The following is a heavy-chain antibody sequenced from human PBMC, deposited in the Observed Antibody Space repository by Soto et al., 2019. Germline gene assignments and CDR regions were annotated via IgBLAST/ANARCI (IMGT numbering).Heavy chain of an antibody. D-gene: IGHD6-13*01. CDR2: IKQDGSEK. CDR1: GFTFSSYW. Sequence: PGGSLRLSCAASGFTFSSYWMSWVRQAPGKGLGWVANIKQDGSEKYYVDSVKGRFTISRDNAKNSLYLQMNSLRAEDTAVYYCARDLGRIAAAAPKYWGQGTLVTVSS. CDR3: ARDLGRIAAAAPKY. J-gene: IGHJ4*02. V-gene: IGHV3-7*03.